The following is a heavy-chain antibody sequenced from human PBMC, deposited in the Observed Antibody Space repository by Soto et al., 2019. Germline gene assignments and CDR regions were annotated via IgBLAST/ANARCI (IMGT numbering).Heavy chain of an antibody. D-gene: IGHD3-22*01. CDR1: GGTFSSHT. CDR2: TIPILGIT. CDR3: GISRHDSNFYYYGTDV. J-gene: IGHJ6*02. V-gene: IGHV1-69*02. Sequence: QVQLVQSGAEVKKPGSSLKVSCKASGGTFSSHTISWVRLAPGQGLEWMGRTIPILGITNYAQNFQGRVKLTADTSTGTASMELSSLRSEDTAVYYCGISRHDSNFYYYGTDVWGQGTTVTVSS.